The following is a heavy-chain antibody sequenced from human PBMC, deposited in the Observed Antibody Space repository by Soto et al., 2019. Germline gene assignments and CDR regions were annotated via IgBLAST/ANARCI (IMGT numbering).Heavy chain of an antibody. D-gene: IGHD1-20*01. CDR3: TKDSGCVNNACAYDP. J-gene: IGHJ5*02. Sequence: EVQLVESGGGLVKPGGSLRLSCAGSGFNFSDYTMNWVRQAPGKGLEWVSSISRGSDYIFYADTVKGRFTISRDNARNSLYLQMSSLRAEDTAVYYCTKDSGCVNNACAYDPWGQGTLVSVSS. CDR1: GFNFSDYT. CDR2: ISRGSDYI. V-gene: IGHV3-21*01.